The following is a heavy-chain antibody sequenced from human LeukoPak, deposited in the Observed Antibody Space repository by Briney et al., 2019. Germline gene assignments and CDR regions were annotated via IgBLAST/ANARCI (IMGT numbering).Heavy chain of an antibody. D-gene: IGHD2-2*01. Sequence: AVKVSCKASGYTFSDYYIHWVRQAPGQGLEWMGWVNANAGGTHYTQEFQGRVAMTGDTSISTAYMDLSSLTSDDSAVYYCARSTRSDYWGQGTLVIVCS. CDR1: GYTFSDYY. V-gene: IGHV1-2*02. CDR3: ARSTRSDY. CDR2: VNANAGGT. J-gene: IGHJ4*02.